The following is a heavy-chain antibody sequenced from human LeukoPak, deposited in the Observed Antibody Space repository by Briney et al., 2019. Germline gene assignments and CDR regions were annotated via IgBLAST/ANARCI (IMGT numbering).Heavy chain of an antibody. CDR2: IYPGDSDT. D-gene: IGHD1-14*01. CDR1: GYSFTSYW. CDR3: ARERYKSERAGAFDI. Sequence: GESLKISRKGSGYSFTSYWIDWVRQMPGKGLEWMGIIYPGDSDTRYSPSFQGQVTISADKSISTAYLQWSSLKASDTAMYYCARERYKSERAGAFDIWGQGTMVTVSS. V-gene: IGHV5-51*01. J-gene: IGHJ3*02.